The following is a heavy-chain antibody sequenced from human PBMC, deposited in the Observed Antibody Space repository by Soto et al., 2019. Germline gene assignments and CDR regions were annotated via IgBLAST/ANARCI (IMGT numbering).Heavy chain of an antibody. D-gene: IGHD1-26*01. Sequence: QVQLQESGPGLVKPSQTLSVTCSVSGDSVGRGGHYWTWIRQHPGKGLEWIGSIYWTGRTSYNPSLKSRVTISVDRSKNQFSLKVSSVTAADTAVYYCARDAGLASAIDYWGQGTLITVSS. V-gene: IGHV4-31*02. CDR1: GDSVGRGGHY. CDR3: ARDAGLASAIDY. J-gene: IGHJ4*02. CDR2: IYWTGRT.